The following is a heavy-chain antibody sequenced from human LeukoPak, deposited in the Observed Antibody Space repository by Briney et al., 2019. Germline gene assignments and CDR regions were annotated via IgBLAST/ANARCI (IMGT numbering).Heavy chain of an antibody. V-gene: IGHV3-21*01. Sequence: GGSLRLSCAASGFSFNSYTMNWVRQAPGKGLEWVSSISSSSSYIYYADSVKGRFTISRDNAKNSLYLQRNSLRAEDTAVYYCARVGHCSSGSCSWGQGTLVTVSS. CDR1: GFSFNSYT. D-gene: IGHD2-15*01. CDR3: ARVGHCSSGSCS. CDR2: ISSSSSYI. J-gene: IGHJ4*02.